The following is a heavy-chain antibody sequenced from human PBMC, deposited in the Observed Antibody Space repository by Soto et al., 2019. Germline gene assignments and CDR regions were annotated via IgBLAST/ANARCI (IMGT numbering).Heavy chain of an antibody. D-gene: IGHD6-19*01. CDR1: GGTFSSYA. CDR2: IIPIFGTA. V-gene: IGHV1-69*13. CDR3: ARDQSSGLDY. Sequence: RASVKVSCKASGGTFSSYAISWVRQAPGQGLEWMGGIIPIFGTANYAQKFQGRVTITADESTSTAYMELSSLRSEDTAVYYCARDQSSGLDYWGQGTLVTVSS. J-gene: IGHJ4*02.